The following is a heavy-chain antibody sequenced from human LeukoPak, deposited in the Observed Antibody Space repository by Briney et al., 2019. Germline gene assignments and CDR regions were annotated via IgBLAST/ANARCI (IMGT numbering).Heavy chain of an antibody. Sequence: PGGSLRLSCAASGFTFDDYGMSWVRQAPGKGLEWVSGINWNGSSTGYADSVKGRFTISRDDAKNSLHLQMNSLRAEDTALYYCARKLSTDHYYRDVWGKGTTVTVSS. CDR3: ARKLSTDHYYRDV. CDR1: GFTFDDYG. J-gene: IGHJ6*03. D-gene: IGHD2/OR15-2a*01. CDR2: INWNGSST. V-gene: IGHV3-20*04.